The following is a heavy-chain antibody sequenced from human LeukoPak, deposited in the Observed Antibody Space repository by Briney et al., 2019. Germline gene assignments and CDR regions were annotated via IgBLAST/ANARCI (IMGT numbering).Heavy chain of an antibody. J-gene: IGHJ4*02. V-gene: IGHV4-34*01. Sequence: SETLSLTCAVYGGSFSGYYWSWIRQPPGKGLEWIGEINHSGSTNYNPSLKSRVTISVDTSKNQFSLKLSSVTAADTAVYYCARFDSGHPFDYWGQGILVTVSS. D-gene: IGHD5-12*01. CDR3: ARFDSGHPFDY. CDR2: INHSGST. CDR1: GGSFSGYY.